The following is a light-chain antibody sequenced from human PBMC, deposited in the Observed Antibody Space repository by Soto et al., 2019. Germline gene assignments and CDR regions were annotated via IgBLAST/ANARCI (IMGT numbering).Light chain of an antibody. J-gene: IGKJ1*01. CDR2: GAS. CDR3: QQYGSSPRT. Sequence: EIVLTQSPGTLSLSPGERATLSCRASQSVSNNYLAWYQQKPGQAPRLLIYGASGRATGIPERFSGSGSGTDLILTISRLEPEDFVVYYCQQYGSSPRTFGQGTKVEIK. CDR1: QSVSNNY. V-gene: IGKV3-20*01.